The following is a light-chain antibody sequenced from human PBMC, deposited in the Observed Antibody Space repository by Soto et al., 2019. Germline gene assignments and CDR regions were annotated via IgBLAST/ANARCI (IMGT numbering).Light chain of an antibody. CDR3: SSYTITATL. Sequence: QSVLAQPASVSGSPGQSITISCTGSSNDVGLYNYVSWYQQHPGKAPKLVISDVTNRPSGVSDRFSGSKSGNTAFLTISGLQAEDEDDYYCSSYTITATLFGRGTQLAVL. V-gene: IGLV2-14*03. CDR2: DVT. J-gene: IGLJ2*01. CDR1: SNDVGLYNY.